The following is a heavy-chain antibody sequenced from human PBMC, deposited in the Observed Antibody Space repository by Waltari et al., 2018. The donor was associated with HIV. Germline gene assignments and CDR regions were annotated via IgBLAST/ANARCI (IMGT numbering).Heavy chain of an antibody. CDR3: VSHKTAVPTRIDF. J-gene: IGHJ4*02. CDR1: WYCF. Sequence: QINLTESGTDLGKSWEALSLHWYCFGGWVRQPQGKALVWLGSVSDAGTSYYNPSLKNRMSASVVPSRNYFFVNLTSVSVADTATYYCVSHKTAVPTRIDFWGLGTLVTV. CDR2: VSDAGTS. D-gene: IGHD2-2*01. V-gene: IGHV4-59*08.